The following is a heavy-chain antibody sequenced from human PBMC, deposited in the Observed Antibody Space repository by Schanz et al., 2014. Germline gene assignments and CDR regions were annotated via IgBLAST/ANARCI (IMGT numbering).Heavy chain of an antibody. J-gene: IGHJ4*02. V-gene: IGHV3-74*02. CDR1: GFTFSSYW. Sequence: VQLVESGGGVVQPGGSLRLSCAASGFTFSSYWMLWVRQAPGKGLVWVSRVNSDGSTTTYADSVKGRFTISRDNAKNTLYLQMDSLRAEDTAVYYCARGRGSTYYIDYWGQGALVTVSS. CDR3: ARGRGSTYYIDY. CDR2: VNSDGSTT. D-gene: IGHD3-10*01.